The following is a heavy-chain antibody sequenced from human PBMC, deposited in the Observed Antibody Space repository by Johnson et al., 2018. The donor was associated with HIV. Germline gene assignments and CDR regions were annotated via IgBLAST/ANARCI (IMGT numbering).Heavy chain of an antibody. Sequence: VQLVESGGGVVQPGRSLRLSCAASGFTFSNAWMSWVRQAPGKGLEWVSVIYSGGSTYYADSLKGRFTISRDNSKNTLFLQMNSLRAEDTAVYYCAKAIRVDYYGSGGNSGHDAFDVWGQGTKVTVSS. J-gene: IGHJ3*01. V-gene: IGHV3-66*02. D-gene: IGHD3-10*01. CDR2: IYSGGST. CDR1: GFTFSNAW. CDR3: AKAIRVDYYGSGGNSGHDAFDV.